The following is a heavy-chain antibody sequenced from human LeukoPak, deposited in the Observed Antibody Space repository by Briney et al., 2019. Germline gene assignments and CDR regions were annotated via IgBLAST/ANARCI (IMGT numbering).Heavy chain of an antibody. CDR3: ARHNSGSYYSWFDY. CDR1: GYSFTNNW. D-gene: IGHD1-26*01. V-gene: IGHV5-51*01. J-gene: IGHJ4*02. CDR2: IYPGDSDT. Sequence: GESLKISCKGSGYSFTNNWIGWVRQMPGNGLEWMGIIYPGDSDTRYSPSFQGQVTITADKSISTAYLQWSSLKASDTAMYYCARHNSGSYYSWFDYWGQGTLVTVSS.